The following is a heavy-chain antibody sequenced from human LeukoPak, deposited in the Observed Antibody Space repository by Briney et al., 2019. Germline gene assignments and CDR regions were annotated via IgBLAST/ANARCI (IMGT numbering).Heavy chain of an antibody. Sequence: SETLSLTCTVSGGSISSSSYYWGWIRQPPGEGLEWIGSIYYSGSTYYNPSLKSRVTISVDTSKNQFSLKLSSVTAADTAVYYCARPQSDTADAFDIWGQGTMVTVSS. CDR3: ARPQSDTADAFDI. J-gene: IGHJ3*02. CDR1: GGSISSSSYY. CDR2: IYYSGST. V-gene: IGHV4-39*01. D-gene: IGHD5-18*01.